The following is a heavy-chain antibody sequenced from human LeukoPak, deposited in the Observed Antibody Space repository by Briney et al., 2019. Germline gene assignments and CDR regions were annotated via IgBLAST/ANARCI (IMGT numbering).Heavy chain of an antibody. J-gene: IGHJ6*02. CDR3: ARSRNYAMDV. Sequence: SQTLSLTCVISGDSVSANSVGWHWIRHSPSRGLEWLGKTYYRSKWSNDYAVSVKSRITINPDTSKNQFSPQLNSVTPDDTAVYYCARSRNYAMDVWGQGTTVTVSS. CDR2: TYYRSKWSN. V-gene: IGHV6-1*01. CDR1: GDSVSANSVG.